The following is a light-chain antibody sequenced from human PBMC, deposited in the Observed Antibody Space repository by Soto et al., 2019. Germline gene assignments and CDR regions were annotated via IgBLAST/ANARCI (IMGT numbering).Light chain of an antibody. V-gene: IGKV1-27*01. CDR2: SAS. Sequence: IQMTQSPSSLAASVGDRVTITCRASQGISNYLAWYQQKPGKVPKLLIYSASTLQLGVPSRFSGSGSGTDFTLTISSLQPEDVATYYCQKHNSAPFTFGPGTKVDIK. CDR1: QGISNY. J-gene: IGKJ3*01. CDR3: QKHNSAPFT.